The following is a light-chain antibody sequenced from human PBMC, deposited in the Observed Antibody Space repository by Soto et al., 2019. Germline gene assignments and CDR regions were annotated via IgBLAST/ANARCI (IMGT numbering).Light chain of an antibody. Sequence: QSALTQVASVSGSAGQSITISCTGTSSDVGGYDYVSWYQQHPGKAPKLMIYNVNYRPSGVSNRFSGSKSVNTASLTISELQAEDEANYYCSSYTNTKTVVFGGGTKLTVL. CDR1: SSDVGGYDY. CDR2: NVN. J-gene: IGLJ2*01. CDR3: SSYTNTKTVV. V-gene: IGLV2-14*03.